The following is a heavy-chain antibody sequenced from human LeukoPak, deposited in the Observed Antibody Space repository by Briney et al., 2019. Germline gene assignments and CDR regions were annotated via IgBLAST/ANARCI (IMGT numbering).Heavy chain of an antibody. V-gene: IGHV3-49*04. CDR2: IRSKAFGGTT. D-gene: IGHD6-13*01. Sequence: PGGSLRLSCAASGFTFSSYAMHWVRQAPGKGLEWVGFIRSKAFGGTTEYAASVKGRFTISRDDSKSIAYLQMNSLKTEDTAVYYCARASWGLYYFDYWGQGTLVTVSS. J-gene: IGHJ4*02. CDR3: ARASWGLYYFDY. CDR1: GFTFSSYA.